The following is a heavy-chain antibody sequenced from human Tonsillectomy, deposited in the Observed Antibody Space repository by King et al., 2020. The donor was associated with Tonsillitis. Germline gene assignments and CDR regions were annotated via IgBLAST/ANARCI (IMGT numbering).Heavy chain of an antibody. Sequence: VQLVESGGGLVQPGGSLRLSCAASGFTFSSYWMSWVRQAPGKGLDWVANIKKDGSEKYYVDSVKGRFTISRDNARNSLYLQMNSLRAEDTAVYYCARDLGRFLYRSYFDYWGQGTLVTVSS. J-gene: IGHJ4*02. CDR1: GFTFSSYW. CDR2: IKKDGSEK. V-gene: IGHV3-7*01. CDR3: ARDLGRFLYRSYFDY. D-gene: IGHD3-3*01.